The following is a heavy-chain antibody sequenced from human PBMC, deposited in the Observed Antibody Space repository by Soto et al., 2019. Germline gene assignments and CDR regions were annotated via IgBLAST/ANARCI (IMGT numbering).Heavy chain of an antibody. CDR2: ISSGGSDK. J-gene: IGHJ3*02. V-gene: IGHV3-11*01. CDR1: GFTFSDYY. D-gene: IGHD2-2*01. CDR3: ARDLGGYCSSTSCLDAFDI. Sequence: QVQLVESGGGLVKSGGSLRLSCAASGFTFSDYYMSWIRQAPGKGLEWVSHISSGGSDKYHADSVKGRFTISRANAKKSLYLQMNSLRAEDTAVYYCARDLGGYCSSTSCLDAFDIWGQGTMVTVSS.